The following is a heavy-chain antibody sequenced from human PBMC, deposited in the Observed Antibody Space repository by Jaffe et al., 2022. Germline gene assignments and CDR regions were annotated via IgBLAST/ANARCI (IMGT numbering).Heavy chain of an antibody. Sequence: EMQLVESGGGLVQPGGSLRLSCAASGFTFSHYAMNWVRQAPGKGLEWISYMSSVIRDPVHYADSVKGRFTISRDNAKNSLYLQMNSLRAEDTAVYYCARENTGSGLFDYWGQGTVVTVSS. J-gene: IGHJ4*02. CDR3: ARENTGSGLFDY. CDR2: MSSVIRDPV. D-gene: IGHD5-12*01. CDR1: GFTFSHYA. V-gene: IGHV3-48*01.